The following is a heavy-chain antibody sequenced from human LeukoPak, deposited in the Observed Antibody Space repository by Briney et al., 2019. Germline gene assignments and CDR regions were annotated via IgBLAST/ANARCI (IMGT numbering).Heavy chain of an antibody. Sequence: PSETLSLTCAVYGGSFSGYYWSWIRQLPGKGLEWIGEINHSGSTNYNPSLKSRVTISAETSKNQFSLNLISVTAADTAVYYCASRKLGNDYWGQGTLVTVSS. V-gene: IGHV4-34*01. D-gene: IGHD7-27*01. J-gene: IGHJ4*02. CDR1: GGSFSGYY. CDR2: INHSGST. CDR3: ASRKLGNDY.